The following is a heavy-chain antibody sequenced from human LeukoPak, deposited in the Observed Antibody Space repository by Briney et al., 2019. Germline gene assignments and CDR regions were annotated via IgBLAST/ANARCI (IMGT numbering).Heavy chain of an antibody. CDR3: AKDTSIGRYCTNGVCSPFDY. D-gene: IGHD2-8*01. V-gene: IGHV3-23*01. CDR2: ISDTGATT. Sequence: GGSLRLSCAGSGFTFSGYAMSWVRQAPGKGLEWVSAISDTGATTYDADSVKGRFTISRDNSRSTLYLQMNSLRAEDAALYYCAKDTSIGRYCTNGVCSPFDYWGQGTLVTVSS. J-gene: IGHJ4*02. CDR1: GFTFSGYA.